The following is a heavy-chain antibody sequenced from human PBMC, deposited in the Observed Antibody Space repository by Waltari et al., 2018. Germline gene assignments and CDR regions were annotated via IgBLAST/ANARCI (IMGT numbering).Heavy chain of an antibody. V-gene: IGHV3-7*04. CDR3: ARGPGAYYMDV. D-gene: IGHD7-27*01. CDR1: RFTFSTYW. J-gene: IGHJ6*03. Sequence: EVQLVESGGGLVQPGGSLRLSCAASRFTFSTYWMNWVRKAPGKGLEWGANIKQDGSEKYYVDSVKGRFTISRDNAKNSLYLRMNSLRAEDTAVYYCARGPGAYYMDVWGKGTTVTISS. CDR2: IKQDGSEK.